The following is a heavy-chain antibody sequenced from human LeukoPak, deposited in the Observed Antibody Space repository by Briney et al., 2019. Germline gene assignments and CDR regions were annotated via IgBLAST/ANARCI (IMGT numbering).Heavy chain of an antibody. Sequence: SETLSLTCAVYGGSFSGYYWSWIRQPPGKGLEWIGEVNHSGSTNYNPSLKSRVTISVDTSKNQFSLKLSSVTAADTAVYYCARGRVTMVRGVSNYYYHYGMDVWGKGTTVTVSS. V-gene: IGHV4-34*01. CDR3: ARGRVTMVRGVSNYYYHYGMDV. CDR1: GGSFSGYY. D-gene: IGHD3-10*01. J-gene: IGHJ6*04. CDR2: VNHSGST.